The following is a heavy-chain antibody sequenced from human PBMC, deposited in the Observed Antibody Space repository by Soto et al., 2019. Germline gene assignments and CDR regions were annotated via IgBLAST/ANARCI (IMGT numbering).Heavy chain of an antibody. CDR2: IIPMFGTA. J-gene: IGHJ6*02. Sequence: QVQLVQSGAEVKKPGSSVKVSCKASGGTFSSYAISWVRQAPGQGLEWMGGIIPMFGTADYAQKFQGRVTITADESTSTAYMELSSLRSEDTAVYYYAAHFHWGPYNYYYGMDVWGQGTTVTVSS. V-gene: IGHV1-69*12. CDR3: AAHFHWGPYNYYYGMDV. D-gene: IGHD7-27*01. CDR1: GGTFSSYA.